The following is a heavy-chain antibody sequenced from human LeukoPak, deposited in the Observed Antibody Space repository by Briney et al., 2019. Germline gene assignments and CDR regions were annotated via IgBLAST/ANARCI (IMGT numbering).Heavy chain of an antibody. V-gene: IGHV3-21*01. CDR1: GFTFSSYS. J-gene: IGHJ4*02. D-gene: IGHD3-10*02. CDR3: ARDLGSGSYSRS. Sequence: PGGSLRLSCAASGFTFSSYSMNWVRQAPGKGLEWVSSITGGSSQIHYLDSVKGRFTISRDNPKNSLYLQMNSLRAEDTAVYYCARDLGSGSYSRSWGQGTLVTVSS. CDR2: ITGGSSQI.